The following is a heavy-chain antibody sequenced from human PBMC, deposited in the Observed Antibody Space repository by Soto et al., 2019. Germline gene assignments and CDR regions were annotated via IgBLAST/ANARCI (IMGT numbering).Heavy chain of an antibody. Sequence: PGGSLRLSCAASGFTFSNYAMSWVRQAPGKGLEWVSAISGSGDNTYYADPVKGRFTISRDNSKNTLYLQMNSLRAEDTSVYYCAKDFGMAAPGVYFQHWGQGTLVTVSS. V-gene: IGHV3-23*01. CDR1: GFTFSNYA. CDR2: ISGSGDNT. CDR3: AKDFGMAAPGVYFQH. J-gene: IGHJ1*01. D-gene: IGHD3-3*01.